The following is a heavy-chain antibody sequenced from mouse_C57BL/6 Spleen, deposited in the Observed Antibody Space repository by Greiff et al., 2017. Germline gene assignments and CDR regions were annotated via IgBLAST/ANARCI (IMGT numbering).Heavy chain of an antibody. D-gene: IGHD1-1*02. CDR3: ARSGGSYAMDY. CDR2: INPSSGYT. V-gene: IGHV1-4*01. CDR1: GYTFTSYT. Sequence: VKLVESGAELARPGASVKMSCKASGYTFTSYTMHWVKQRPGQGLEWIGYINPSSGYTKYNQKFKDKATLTADKSSSTAYMQLSSLTSEDSAVYYCARSGGSYAMDYWGQGTSVTVSS. J-gene: IGHJ4*01.